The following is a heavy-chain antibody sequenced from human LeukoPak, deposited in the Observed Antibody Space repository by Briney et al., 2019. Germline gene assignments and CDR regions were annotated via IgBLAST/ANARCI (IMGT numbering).Heavy chain of an antibody. V-gene: IGHV3-23*01. J-gene: IGHJ4*02. CDR2: IDGSDGAS. CDR1: GFRFSSYV. Sequence: PGGSLRLSCAASGFRFSSYVMSWVRQAPGKGLEYVSSIDGSDGASYYADSVKGRFTISRDNSKNTLSLQMNSLRVEDTAVYYCARVDSGNYDYWGQGTLLTVSS. D-gene: IGHD1-26*01. CDR3: ARVDSGNYDY.